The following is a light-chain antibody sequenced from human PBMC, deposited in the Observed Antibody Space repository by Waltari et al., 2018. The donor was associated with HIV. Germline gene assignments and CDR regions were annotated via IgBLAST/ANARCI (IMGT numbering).Light chain of an antibody. J-gene: IGKJ4*01. CDR2: GAS. Sequence: EIVLTQSPGTLSLSPGERATLSCRARPSVSSSYLAWYQQKPGQAPRLLIYGASSRATGIPDRFSGSGSGTDFTLTISRLEPEDFAVYYCQQYGSSPPLTFGGGTKVEIK. CDR1: PSVSSSY. V-gene: IGKV3-20*01. CDR3: QQYGSSPPLT.